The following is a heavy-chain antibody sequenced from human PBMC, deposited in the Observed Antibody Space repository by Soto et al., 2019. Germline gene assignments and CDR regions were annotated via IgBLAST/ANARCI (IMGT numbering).Heavy chain of an antibody. J-gene: IGHJ6*02. CDR3: ASGPRRGDVTAVTTWGKQYFYGMNV. CDR1: GHTLTEIS. CDR2: FDPEDGET. V-gene: IGHV1-24*01. Sequence: ASVKVSCKVSGHTLTEISMHWVRQAPGKGLEWMGGFDPEDGETFYAQKFQGRLTMTEDTAIETAYMEMSFLRSEDTAVYYCASGPRRGDVTAVTTWGKQYFYGMNVWGQGTTVTVSS. D-gene: IGHD2-21*02.